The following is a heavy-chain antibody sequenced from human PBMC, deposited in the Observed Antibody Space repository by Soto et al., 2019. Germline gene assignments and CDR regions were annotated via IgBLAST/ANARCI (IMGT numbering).Heavy chain of an antibody. D-gene: IGHD4-17*01. CDR2: ISYDGSNK. V-gene: IGHV3-30*18. CDR3: AKDVLSGDYLRTIGAPSDY. J-gene: IGHJ4*02. Sequence: GGSLRLSCAASGFTFSSYGMHWVRQAPGKGLEWVAVISYDGSNKYYADSVKGRFTISRDNSKNTLYLQMNSLRAEDTAVYYCAKDVLSGDYLRTIGAPSDYWGQGTLVTVSS. CDR1: GFTFSSYG.